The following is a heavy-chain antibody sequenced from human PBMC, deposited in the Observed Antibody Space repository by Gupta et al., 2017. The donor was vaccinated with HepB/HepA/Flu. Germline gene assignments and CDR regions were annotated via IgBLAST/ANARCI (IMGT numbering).Heavy chain of an antibody. D-gene: IGHD2-21*02. CDR3: ARHQRWGGDCYLFDY. J-gene: IGHJ4*02. CDR2: IYYSGST. V-gene: IGHV4-39*01. Sequence: QLQLQESGPGLVKPSETLSLTCTVSGGSISSSSYYWGWIRQPPGKGLEWIGSIYYSGSTYYNPARKSRVTIYVDTSKNQGSMKLSYVNAEETDVYYCARHQRWGGDCYLFDYWGQGNLVTVSS. CDR1: GGSISSSSYY.